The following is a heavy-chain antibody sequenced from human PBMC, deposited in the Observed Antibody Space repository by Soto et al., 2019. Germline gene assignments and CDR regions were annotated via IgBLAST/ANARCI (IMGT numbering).Heavy chain of an antibody. Sequence: PGGSLRLSCAASGFTFSSYGMHWVRQAPGKGLEWVAVIWYDGSNKYYADSVKGRFTISRDNSKDTLYLQMNSLRAEDTAVYYCASSYCGGDCYSNAFDIWGQGTMVTVSS. D-gene: IGHD2-21*02. CDR3: ASSYCGGDCYSNAFDI. CDR2: IWYDGSNK. CDR1: GFTFSSYG. V-gene: IGHV3-33*01. J-gene: IGHJ3*02.